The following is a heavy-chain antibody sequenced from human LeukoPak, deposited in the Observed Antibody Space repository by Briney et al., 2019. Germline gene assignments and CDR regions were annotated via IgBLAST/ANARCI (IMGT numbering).Heavy chain of an antibody. V-gene: IGHV5-51*01. CDR1: GYSFTTYW. Sequence: GESLKISCKGSGYSFTTYWIGWVRQMPGKGLEWMGFIYPGDSETKYSPSFQGHVTISADKSISTAYLQWSSLKASDTAMYYCARPATLSPYGGNLYFDYRGQGTLVTVSS. D-gene: IGHD4-23*01. CDR3: ARPATLSPYGGNLYFDY. J-gene: IGHJ4*02. CDR2: IYPGDSET.